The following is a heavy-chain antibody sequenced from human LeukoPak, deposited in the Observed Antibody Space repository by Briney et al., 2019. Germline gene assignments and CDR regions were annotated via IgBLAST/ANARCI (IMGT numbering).Heavy chain of an antibody. D-gene: IGHD3-10*01. CDR1: GFTFSSYA. CDR3: VQDLWFGELLSSYFDY. CDR2: ISNNGDNT. Sequence: GGSLRLSCSASGFTFSSYAMHWVRQAPGKGLEYVSAISNNGDNTYYADSVKGRFTISRDNSKNTLYAQMSSLRVEDTAVYYCVQDLWFGELLSSYFDYWGQGTLVTVSS. V-gene: IGHV3-64*05. J-gene: IGHJ4*02.